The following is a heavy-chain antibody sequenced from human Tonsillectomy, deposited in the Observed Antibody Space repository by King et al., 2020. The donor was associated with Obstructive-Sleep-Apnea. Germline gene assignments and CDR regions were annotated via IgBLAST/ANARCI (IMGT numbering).Heavy chain of an antibody. CDR3: ARHYLVRGVVAIDY. J-gene: IGHJ4*02. CDR1: GYIFTTYW. CDR2: IYPGDSNT. D-gene: IGHD3-10*01. Sequence: QLVQSGAEVKKPGESLEISCKASGYIFTTYWIGWVRQLPGKGLEWMGLIYPGDSNTRYSPSFQGHVTISADKSISTAYLRWSSLEASDTAMYYCARHYLVRGVVAIDYWGQGTLVTVSS. V-gene: IGHV5-51*01.